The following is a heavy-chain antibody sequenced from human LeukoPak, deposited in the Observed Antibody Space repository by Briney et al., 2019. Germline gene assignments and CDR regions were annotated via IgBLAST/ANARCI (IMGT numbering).Heavy chain of an antibody. CDR2: ISYDGSNK. V-gene: IGHV3-30*03. D-gene: IGHD3-10*01. Sequence: GGSLRLSCAASGFTFSSYGMHWVRQAPGKGLEWVAVISYDGSNKYYADSVKGRFTISRDNSENTLYLQMNSLGAEDTAVYYCAIGESFDYWGQGTLVTVSS. J-gene: IGHJ4*02. CDR1: GFTFSSYG. CDR3: AIGESFDY.